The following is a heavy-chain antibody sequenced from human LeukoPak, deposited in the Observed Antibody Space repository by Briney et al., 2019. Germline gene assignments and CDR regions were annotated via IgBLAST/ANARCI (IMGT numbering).Heavy chain of an antibody. CDR1: GGSIGGDH. CDR3: ARAVTGTSLVDF. V-gene: IGHV4-59*08. D-gene: IGHD6-19*01. J-gene: IGHJ4*02. Sequence: PSETLSLTCTISGGSIGGDHWSWIRQAPGEGLEWIGYISYTGSTSYNPSLRSRVTISLNTPENQFSLRPTSVTAADTAVYYCARAVTGTSLVDFWGQGTLVAVSS. CDR2: ISYTGST.